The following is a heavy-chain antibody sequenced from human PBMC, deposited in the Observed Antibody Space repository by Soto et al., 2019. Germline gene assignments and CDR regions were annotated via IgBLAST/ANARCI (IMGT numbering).Heavy chain of an antibody. CDR3: ARDPRGALATHWFDP. J-gene: IGHJ5*02. D-gene: IGHD3-16*01. V-gene: IGHV3-21*01. Sequence: PGGSLRLSCAASGFTFSSYSMNWVRQAPGKGLEWVSSISSSSSYIYYADSVKGRFTISRDNAKNSLYLQMNSLRAEDTAVYYCARDPRGALATHWFDPWGQGTLVTVSS. CDR1: GFTFSSYS. CDR2: ISSSSSYI.